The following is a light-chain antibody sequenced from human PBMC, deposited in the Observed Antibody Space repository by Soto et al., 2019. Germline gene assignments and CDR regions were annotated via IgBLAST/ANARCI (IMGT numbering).Light chain of an antibody. CDR2: GAS. CDR1: QSVYNN. CDR3: QQYNNWPPVT. J-gene: IGKJ3*01. V-gene: IGKV3-15*01. Sequence: EIVLTQSPGTLSLSPGERATLSCRASQSVYNNLAWYQQKPGQAPRLLIYGASTRATGIPAGFSGSGSGTEFTLTISSLQSEDFAVYFCQQYNNWPPVTFGPGTKVDIK.